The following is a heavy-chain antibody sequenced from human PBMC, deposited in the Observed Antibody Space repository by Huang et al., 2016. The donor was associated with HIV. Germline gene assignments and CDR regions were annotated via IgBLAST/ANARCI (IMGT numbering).Heavy chain of an antibody. V-gene: IGHV4-34*02. CDR3: ARLSPLIRDHSFDV. Sequence: LEQWGAELLEPSATLSLTCAVYGYSLCDDSWNWMRQIPWMGLEWIGEVTHNGSTNYNPSLKSRVFMSVDTSKNQFSLKITSVTSADSAMYFSARLSPLIRDHSFDVWGQGTMITVSS. D-gene: IGHD2-21*02. CDR1: GYSLCDDS. J-gene: IGHJ3*01. CDR2: VTHNGST.